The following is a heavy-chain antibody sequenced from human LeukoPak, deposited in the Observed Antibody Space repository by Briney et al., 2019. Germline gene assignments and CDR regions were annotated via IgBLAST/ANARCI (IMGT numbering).Heavy chain of an antibody. CDR3: ASVFFGCSSTSCYLRYYGMDV. D-gene: IGHD2-2*01. Sequence: SQTLSLTCTVSGGSISSGDYYWSWIRQPPGKGLEWIGYIYYSGSTYYNPSLKSRVSISVDTSKNQFSLKLSSVTAADTAVYYCASVFFGCSSTSCYLRYYGMDVWGQGTTVTVSS. CDR1: GGSISSGDYY. CDR2: IYYSGST. J-gene: IGHJ6*02. V-gene: IGHV4-30-4*01.